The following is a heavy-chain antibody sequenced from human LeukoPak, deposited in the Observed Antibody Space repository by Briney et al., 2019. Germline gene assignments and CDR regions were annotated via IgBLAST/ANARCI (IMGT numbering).Heavy chain of an antibody. J-gene: IGHJ4*02. V-gene: IGHV3-74*01. CDR3: ARAGVQLWSHFDY. D-gene: IGHD5-18*01. CDR1: GFTFSSYW. Sequence: GGSLRLSCAASGFTFSSYWMHWVRQAPGKGLVWVSRINSDGSSTSYADSVKGRFTISRDNAKNTLCLQMNSLRAEDTAVYYCARAGVQLWSHFDYWGQGNLVTVSS. CDR2: INSDGSST.